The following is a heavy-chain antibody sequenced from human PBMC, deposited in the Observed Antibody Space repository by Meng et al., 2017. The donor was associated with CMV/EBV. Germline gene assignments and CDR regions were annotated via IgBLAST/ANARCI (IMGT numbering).Heavy chain of an antibody. CDR3: ARVIQGVPSYSNSYYYYYGMDV. CDR2: ISYDGSNK. D-gene: IGHD4-11*01. Sequence: LSLTCAASGFTFSSSAMHWVRQAPGKGLEWVAVISYDGSNKYYADSVKGRFTISRDNSKNTLYLQMNSLRAEDTAVYYCARVIQGVPSYSNSYYYYYGMDVWGQGTTVTVSS. CDR1: GFTFSSSA. V-gene: IGHV3-30*04. J-gene: IGHJ6*02.